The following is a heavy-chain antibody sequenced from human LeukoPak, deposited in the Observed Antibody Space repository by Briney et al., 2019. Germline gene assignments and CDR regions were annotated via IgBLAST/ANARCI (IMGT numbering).Heavy chain of an antibody. J-gene: IGHJ4*02. CDR2: ISAYNGNT. CDR1: GYTFTTYG. V-gene: IGHV1-18*01. CDR3: ARDYRSGWYFDY. Sequence: AASVKVSCKASGYTFTTYGISWVRQAPGQGLEWMGWISAYNGNTNYAQKLQGRVTMTTDTSTSTAYMELRSLRSDDTAVYYCARDYRSGWYFDYWGQGTLVTVSS. D-gene: IGHD6-19*01.